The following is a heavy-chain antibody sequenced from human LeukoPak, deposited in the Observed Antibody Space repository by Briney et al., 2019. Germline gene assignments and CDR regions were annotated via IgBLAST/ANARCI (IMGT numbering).Heavy chain of an antibody. V-gene: IGHV1-8*01. Sequence: ASVKVSCTASGYTFTSYDINWVRHATGQGLEWMGWMNPNSGNTGYAQKFQGRVTMTRNTSISTAYMELSSLRSEDTAVYYCARMGSYSEFDYWGQGTLVTVSS. D-gene: IGHD1-26*01. CDR2: MNPNSGNT. J-gene: IGHJ4*02. CDR3: ARMGSYSEFDY. CDR1: GYTFTSYD.